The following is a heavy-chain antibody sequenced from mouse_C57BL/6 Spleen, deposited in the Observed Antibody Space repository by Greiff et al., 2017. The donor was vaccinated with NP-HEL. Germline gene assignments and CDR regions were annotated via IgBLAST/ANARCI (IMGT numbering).Heavy chain of an antibody. J-gene: IGHJ4*01. CDR3: ARSSGSSLYYAMDY. D-gene: IGHD1-1*01. CDR2: IHPNSGST. CDR1: GYTFTSYW. V-gene: IGHV1-64*01. Sequence: QVQLQQPGAELVKPGASVKLSCKASGYTFTSYWMHWVKQRPGQGLEWIGMIHPNSGSTNYNEKFKSKATLTVDKSSSTAYMQLSSLTSEDSAVYYCARSSGSSLYYAMDYWGQGTSVTVSS.